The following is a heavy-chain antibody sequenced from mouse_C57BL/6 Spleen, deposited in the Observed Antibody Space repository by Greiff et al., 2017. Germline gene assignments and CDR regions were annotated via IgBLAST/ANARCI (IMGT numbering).Heavy chain of an antibody. Sequence: EVQLQQSGAELVKPGASVKLSCTASGFNIKDYYMHWVKQRTEQGLEWIGRIDPEDGETKYATKFQGKATITADPSSNTAYLQLSSLTSEEPAVYYCARSYYYGSSYYFDYWGQGTTLTVSS. J-gene: IGHJ2*01. CDR2: IDPEDGET. V-gene: IGHV14-2*01. D-gene: IGHD1-1*01. CDR1: GFNIKDYY. CDR3: ARSYYYGSSYYFDY.